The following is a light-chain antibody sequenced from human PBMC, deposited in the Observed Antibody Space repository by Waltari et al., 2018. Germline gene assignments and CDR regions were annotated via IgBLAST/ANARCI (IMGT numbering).Light chain of an antibody. J-gene: IGLJ2*01. V-gene: IGLV2-14*03. CDR3: SVKRGSNTVV. CDR1: SSDYYNY. CDR2: YVS. Sequence: QSALTQPASVSGSPGQSITISCTGSSSDYYNYVCWYQHHPGKAPKLMIYYVSNRPAGVSNRFSGPKSGSTASLTISGLQAEDEADYYCSVKRGSNTVVFGGGTKLTVL.